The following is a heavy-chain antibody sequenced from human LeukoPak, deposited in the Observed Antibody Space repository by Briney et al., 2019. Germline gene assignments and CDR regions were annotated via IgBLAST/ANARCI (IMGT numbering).Heavy chain of an antibody. D-gene: IGHD3-16*01. CDR2: INPDGGNT. Sequence: ASVKVSCKASGYTFTNSYIHWVRQAPGQVLEWMGLINPDGGNTNYAQNFQGRVTLTRDTSTSTVYMELSSLRSEDTAVYYCARDNDSRDPPHFDYWGQGTLVTVSS. J-gene: IGHJ4*02. CDR3: ARDNDSRDPPHFDY. CDR1: GYTFTNSY. V-gene: IGHV1-46*01.